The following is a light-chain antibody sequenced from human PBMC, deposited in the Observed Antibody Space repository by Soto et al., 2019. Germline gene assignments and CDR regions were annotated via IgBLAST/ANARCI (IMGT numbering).Light chain of an antibody. J-gene: IGKJ5*01. CDR3: QQLNSYPVT. Sequence: IQLTQSPSSLSASVGDRVTITCRASQGISSYLAWYQQKPGKAPKLLIYAASTLQSGVPSRFSGXXXXXDFXLTISSLQPEDFATYYCQQLNSYPVTFGQGTRLEIK. V-gene: IGKV1-9*01. CDR1: QGISSY. CDR2: AAS.